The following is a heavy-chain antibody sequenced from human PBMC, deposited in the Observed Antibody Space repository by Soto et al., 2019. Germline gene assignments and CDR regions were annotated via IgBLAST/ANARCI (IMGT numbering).Heavy chain of an antibody. D-gene: IGHD4-17*01. CDR1: GGSISSGGYY. V-gene: IGHV4-31*03. CDR2: IYYSGST. CDR3: ATAADYGDYSADY. Sequence: PSETLSLTCTVSGGSISSGGYYWSWIRQHPGKGLEWIGYIYYSGSTYYNPSLKSRVTISVDTSKNQLSLKLSSVTAADTAVYYCATAADYGDYSADYWGQGTLVTVSS. J-gene: IGHJ4*02.